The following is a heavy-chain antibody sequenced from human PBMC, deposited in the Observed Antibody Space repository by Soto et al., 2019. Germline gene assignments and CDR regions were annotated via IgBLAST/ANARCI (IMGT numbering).Heavy chain of an antibody. J-gene: IGHJ6*02. Sequence: GGSLRLSCAASGFTFSSYGMHWVRQAPGKGLEWVAVIWYDGSNKYYADSVKGRFTISRDNSKNTLYLQMNSLRAEDTAVYYCAREWSSSEAGIGVRAHYYYYYGMDVWGQGTTVTVSS. CDR2: IWYDGSNK. V-gene: IGHV3-33*01. CDR3: AREWSSSEAGIGVRAHYYYYYGMDV. CDR1: GFTFSSYG. D-gene: IGHD6-13*01.